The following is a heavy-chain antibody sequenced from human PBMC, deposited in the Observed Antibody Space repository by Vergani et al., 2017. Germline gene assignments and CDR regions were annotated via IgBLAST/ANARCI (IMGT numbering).Heavy chain of an antibody. CDR1: GFTLSDHV. D-gene: IGHD3-22*01. Sequence: EVQLVESGGGLVQPGGSLRLSCAASGFTLSDHVMDWVRQGPGKGLEWVGRSRNKARSYTTEYSASVKGRFTISRDDSRNSLYLQMNSLKTEDTAVYYCARLSYDTTPYFQGGYDCWGQGTLVSVSS. CDR3: ARLSYDTTPYFQGGYDC. V-gene: IGHV3-72*01. J-gene: IGHJ4*02. CDR2: SRNKARSYTT.